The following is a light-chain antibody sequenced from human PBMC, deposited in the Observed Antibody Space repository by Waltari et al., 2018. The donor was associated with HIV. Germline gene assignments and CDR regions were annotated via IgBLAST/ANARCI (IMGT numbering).Light chain of an antibody. CDR2: EVS. V-gene: IGLV2-14*01. CDR3: SSYTSSSTLWV. Sequence: QSALTQPASVSGSPGQSITISCPGTSSDVGGYNYVSWYQQHPGKAPQLMIYEVSNRPSGVSKRFSGSKSGNTASLTISGLQAEDEADYYCSSYTSSSTLWVFGGGTKLTVL. CDR1: SSDVGGYNY. J-gene: IGLJ3*02.